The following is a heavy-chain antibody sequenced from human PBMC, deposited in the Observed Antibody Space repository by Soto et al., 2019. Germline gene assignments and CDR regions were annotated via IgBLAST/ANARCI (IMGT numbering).Heavy chain of an antibody. J-gene: IGHJ6*03. V-gene: IGHV4-61*08. D-gene: IGHD3-3*01. CDR2: IYYSGST. Sequence: PSETLSLTCTVSGGSISSGGYYWSWIRQHPGKGLEWIGYIYYSGSTSYNPSLESRVTISVDTSNTQSSLKLRSVTAADTAVYYCARGFQWTRVVTSLPMDVWGKGTTVTVSS. CDR3: ARGFQWTRVVTSLPMDV. CDR1: GGSISSGGYY.